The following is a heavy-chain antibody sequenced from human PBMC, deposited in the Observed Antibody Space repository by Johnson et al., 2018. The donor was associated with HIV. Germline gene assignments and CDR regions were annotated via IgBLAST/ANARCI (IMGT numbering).Heavy chain of an antibody. J-gene: IGHJ3*02. Sequence: QVQLVESGGGLVNPGGSLRLSCAASGFTFSDYYMTWIRQAPGKGLEWVSYISGGASTIYYADSVKGRFTISRDNAKNSLYLQMNSLRAEDTAVYYCAKDRGDGYTTAWAFHIWGQGTMVTVSS. V-gene: IGHV3-11*04. CDR1: GFTFSDYY. CDR3: AKDRGDGYTTAWAFHI. D-gene: IGHD5-24*01. CDR2: ISGGASTI.